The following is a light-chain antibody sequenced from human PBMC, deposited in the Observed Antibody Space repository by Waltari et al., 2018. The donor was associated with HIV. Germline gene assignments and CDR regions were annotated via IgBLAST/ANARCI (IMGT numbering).Light chain of an antibody. CDR2: DAS. CDR3: QQRRDWPLT. V-gene: IGKV3-11*01. J-gene: IGKJ4*01. CDR1: ENISNY. Sequence: EIVLTQSPATLSLSPGERATLSCTASENISNYLGWYQQRPGQASRLLIHDASNRAPGVPDRFTGSGSEKYFTLTISSLEAEDFAVYFCQQRRDWPLTFGGGTKVEIK.